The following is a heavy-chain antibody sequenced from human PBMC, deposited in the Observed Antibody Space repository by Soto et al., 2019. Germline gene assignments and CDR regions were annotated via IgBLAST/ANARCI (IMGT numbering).Heavy chain of an antibody. D-gene: IGHD3-22*01. CDR1: GFDFADFA. Sequence: VQFVESGGGEIQTGASLRLSCAAAGFDFADFAMHWVRQAPWEGLEWVSLINSDGTDSYYMDYLRGRFTISRDNGKTSLYLEMDRLRPDASAWCLCATSLYYYDRSTLDQWGQGPQVSVSS. CDR3: ATSLYYYDRSTLDQ. CDR2: INSDGTDS. V-gene: IGHV3-43D*03. J-gene: IGHJ4*02.